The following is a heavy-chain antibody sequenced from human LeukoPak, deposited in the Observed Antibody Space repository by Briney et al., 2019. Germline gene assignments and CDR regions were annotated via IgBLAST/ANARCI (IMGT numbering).Heavy chain of an antibody. CDR3: ARASPYFYCSGGSCYFHP. J-gene: IGHJ5*02. Sequence: SVKVSCKASGGTFSSYAISWVRQAPGQGLEWMGGIIPIFGTANYEQKFQGRVTITTDESTSTAYMELSSLRSEDTAVYYCARASPYFYCSGGSCYFHPWGQGTLVTVSS. V-gene: IGHV1-69*05. CDR1: GGTFSSYA. CDR2: IIPIFGTA. D-gene: IGHD2-15*01.